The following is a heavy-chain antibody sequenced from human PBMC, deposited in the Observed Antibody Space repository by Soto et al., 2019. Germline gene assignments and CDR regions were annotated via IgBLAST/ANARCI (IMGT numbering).Heavy chain of an antibody. V-gene: IGHV3-73*01. CDR3: IMDVGIIMIGGGSKFDY. CDR1: GFTFSGSS. Sequence: EVQVVESGGGLVQPGGSLKLSCAASGFTFSGSSIHWVRQASGKGLEWVGRIKNKSNTYATTYAASVKGRFSISRDDSKNMVHLQMSSLKTEDTAVYYCIMDVGIIMIGGGSKFDYWGQGALVTVSS. J-gene: IGHJ4*02. D-gene: IGHD3-10*01. CDR2: IKNKSNTYAT.